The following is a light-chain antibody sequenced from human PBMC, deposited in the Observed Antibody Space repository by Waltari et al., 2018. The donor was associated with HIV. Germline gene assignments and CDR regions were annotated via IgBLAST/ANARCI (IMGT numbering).Light chain of an antibody. J-gene: IGLJ3*02. CDR1: SGHGSYA. V-gene: IGLV4-69*01. Sequence: QLVLTQSPSASASLGASVKPTCTLSSGHGSYAIAWHQQQPEKGPRYLMNLNSDGSHSKGDGIPDRFSGSSSGAERYLTISSLQSEDEADYYCQTWGTGSWVFGGGTKLTVL. CDR2: LNSDGSH. CDR3: QTWGTGSWV.